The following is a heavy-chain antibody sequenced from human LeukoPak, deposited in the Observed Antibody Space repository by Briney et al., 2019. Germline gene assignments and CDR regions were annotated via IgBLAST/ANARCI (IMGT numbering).Heavy chain of an antibody. Sequence: SETLSLTCAVSGGSISSSNWWSWVRQPPGKGLEWIGEIYHSGSTNYNPSLKGRVTISVDKSKNQFSLKLSSVTAADTAVYYCARDNNWNDEGWFDPWGQGTLVTVSS. V-gene: IGHV4-4*02. CDR2: IYHSGST. CDR3: ARDNNWNDEGWFDP. D-gene: IGHD1-20*01. CDR1: GGSISSSNW. J-gene: IGHJ5*02.